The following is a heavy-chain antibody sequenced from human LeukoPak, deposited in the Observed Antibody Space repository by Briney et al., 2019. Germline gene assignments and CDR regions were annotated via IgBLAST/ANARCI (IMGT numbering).Heavy chain of an antibody. D-gene: IGHD3-10*01. J-gene: IGHJ3*01. V-gene: IGHV1-2*02. CDR3: TKNQYSGTIITPLDPFDV. CDR2: IDPNTGGT. CDR1: GYTFTRYY. Sequence: ASVKVSCKASGYTFTRYYIHWLRQAPGQGIEWMGWIDPNTGGTNFAQKFQGRITMTRDTSINTVYMELNRLRSDDTAVYYCTKNQYSGTIITPLDPFDVWGQGTMVTVST.